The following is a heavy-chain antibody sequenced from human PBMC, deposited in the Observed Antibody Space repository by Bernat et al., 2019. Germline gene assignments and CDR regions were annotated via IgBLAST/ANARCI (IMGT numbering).Heavy chain of an antibody. Sequence: QLQLQESGSGLVKPSQTLSLTCAVSGGSIISGGYSWIWIRQSPGNGLEWIGYIYHSGNNYYNPHLKSRVTMSVDRSKNQFSLKLTYVTAADTAVYYCAGDNSSSWGRCHWFDPWGQGTLVTVSS. CDR3: AGDNSSSWGRCHWFDP. J-gene: IGHJ5*02. V-gene: IGHV4-30-2*06. CDR2: IYHSGNN. D-gene: IGHD6-6*01. CDR1: GGSIISGGYS.